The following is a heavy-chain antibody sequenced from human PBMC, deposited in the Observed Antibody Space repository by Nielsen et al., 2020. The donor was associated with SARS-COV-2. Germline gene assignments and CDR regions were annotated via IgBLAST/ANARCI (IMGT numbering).Heavy chain of an antibody. V-gene: IGHV4-4*02. J-gene: IGHJ6*02. D-gene: IGHD2-2*01. Sequence: SETLSLTCAVSGGSISSSNWWSWVRQPPGKGLEWIGEIYHSGSTNYNPSLKSRVTISVDKSKNQFSLKLSSVTAADTAMYYCASEAPAAQIYYYYGMDVWGQGTTVTVSS. CDR1: GGSISSSNW. CDR3: ASEAPAAQIYYYYGMDV. CDR2: IYHSGST.